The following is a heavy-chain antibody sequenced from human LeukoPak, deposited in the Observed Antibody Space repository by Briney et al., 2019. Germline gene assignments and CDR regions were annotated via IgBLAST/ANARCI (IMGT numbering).Heavy chain of an antibody. J-gene: IGHJ3*02. CDR3: ARALGPFVPDAFDI. D-gene: IGHD2-8*01. Sequence: PGGSLSLSCLASGFTFSNYGMPWVRQAPGKGLEWVKFIPYDGSNKYYADSVKGRFTISRDNSKNTLYLQMNSLRAEDTAVYYCARALGPFVPDAFDIWGQGTMVSVPS. V-gene: IGHV3-30*02. CDR2: IPYDGSNK. CDR1: GFTFSNYG.